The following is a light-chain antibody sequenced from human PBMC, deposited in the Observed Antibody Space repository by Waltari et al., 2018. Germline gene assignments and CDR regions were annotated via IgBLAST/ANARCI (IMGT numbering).Light chain of an antibody. J-gene: IGLJ1*01. CDR3: SSYTSSHTYV. Sequence: QSALTQPASVSGSPGQSITIPCTGTSSDVGAYPYVSWYQQYPGTAPKVMIFHVSNRPSGVSDRFSGSKSANTASLTISGLQAEDEADYYCSSYTSSHTYVFGTGTKVTVL. V-gene: IGLV2-14*03. CDR1: SSDVGAYPY. CDR2: HVS.